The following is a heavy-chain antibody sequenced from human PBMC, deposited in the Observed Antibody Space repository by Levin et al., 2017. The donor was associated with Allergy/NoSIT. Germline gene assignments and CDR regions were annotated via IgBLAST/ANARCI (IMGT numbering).Heavy chain of an antibody. Sequence: NPSETLSLTCTVSGASINSGGYYWSWIRQLPGKGPESIGYIYYSGSTYYNPSLKSRVTMSLDTSKSQFSLNLSSVTAADTAVYYCARVSGPGYAKPAYWGQGTLVTVSS. D-gene: IGHD2-8*01. J-gene: IGHJ4*02. V-gene: IGHV4-31*03. CDR2: IYYSGST. CDR1: GASINSGGYY. CDR3: ARVSGPGYAKPAY.